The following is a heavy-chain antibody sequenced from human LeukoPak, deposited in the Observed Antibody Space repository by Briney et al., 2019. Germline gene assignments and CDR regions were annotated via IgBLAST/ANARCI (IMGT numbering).Heavy chain of an antibody. D-gene: IGHD3-10*01. CDR2: INPKSGGT. J-gene: IGHJ3*02. Sequence: ASVKVSCKASGYTFSSYSISWVRQAPGQGLEWMGWINPKSGGTNYAQKFQGRVTMTRDTSISTAYMEMSRLRSDDTAVYYCARNLWFGESSDAFDMWGQGTMVTVSS. CDR1: GYTFSSYS. V-gene: IGHV1-2*02. CDR3: ARNLWFGESSDAFDM.